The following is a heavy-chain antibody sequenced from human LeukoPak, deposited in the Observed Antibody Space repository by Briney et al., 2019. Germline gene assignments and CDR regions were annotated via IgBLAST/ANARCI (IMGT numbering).Heavy chain of an antibody. CDR1: GGSFSGYY. CDR3: ARDGGEATSWFDP. CDR2: INHSGST. D-gene: IGHD3-10*01. J-gene: IGHJ5*02. V-gene: IGHV4-34*01. Sequence: SETLSLTCAVYGGSFSGYYWSWVRQPPGKGLEWIGEINHSGSTKYNPSLKSRVTISVDTSKNQFSLKLSSVTAADTAVYYCARDGGEATSWFDPWGQGTLVTVSS.